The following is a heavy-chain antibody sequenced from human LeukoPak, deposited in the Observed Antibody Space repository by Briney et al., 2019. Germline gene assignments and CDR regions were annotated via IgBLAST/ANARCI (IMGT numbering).Heavy chain of an antibody. Sequence: SVKVSCKASGYSFTGYYMHWVRQAPGQGLEWMGRIIPILGIANYAQKFQGRVTITADKSTSTAYMELSSLRSEDTAVYYCARDVGGWSSYYYYGMDVWGQGTTVTVSS. CDR3: ARDVGGWSSYYYYGMDV. J-gene: IGHJ6*02. V-gene: IGHV1-69*04. CDR2: IIPILGIA. D-gene: IGHD6-19*01. CDR1: GYSFTGYY.